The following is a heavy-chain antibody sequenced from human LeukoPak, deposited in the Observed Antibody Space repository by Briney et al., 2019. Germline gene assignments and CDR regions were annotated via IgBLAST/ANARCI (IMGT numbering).Heavy chain of an antibody. D-gene: IGHD6-19*01. J-gene: IGHJ3*02. CDR3: AHLIAVGAFDI. CDR2: IYWDDDK. CDR1: GFSLTTTEVG. V-gene: IGHV2-5*02. Sequence: SGPTLVNPTQTLTLTCTFSGFSLTTTEVGVGWIRQPPGKALEWLALIYWDDDKRYSPSLKSRLTITKDTSKNQVVLTMTNMDPVDTAKYYCAHLIAVGAFDIWGQGTMVTVSS.